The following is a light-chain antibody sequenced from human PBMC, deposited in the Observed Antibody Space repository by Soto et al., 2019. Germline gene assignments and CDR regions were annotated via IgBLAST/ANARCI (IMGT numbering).Light chain of an antibody. CDR2: EIS. CDR3: SSYTTSHTLV. Sequence: QPVLTQPASVSESPGQSITISCTGTSSDVGASDFVSWYQQHPGKAPELIIYEISNRPSGVSSRFSGSKSGNTASLTISGLQAEDESDYYCSSYTTSHTLVFGGGNKLTVL. J-gene: IGLJ2*01. CDR1: SSDVGASDF. V-gene: IGLV2-14*01.